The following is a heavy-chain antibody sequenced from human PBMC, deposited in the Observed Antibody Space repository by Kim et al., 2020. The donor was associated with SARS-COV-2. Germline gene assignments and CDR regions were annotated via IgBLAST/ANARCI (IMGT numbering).Heavy chain of an antibody. D-gene: IGHD2-15*01. V-gene: IGHV4-34*01. CDR3: SRGRGGSTPSDY. CDR2: INHSGST. J-gene: IGHJ4*02. CDR1: GGSFSGYY. Sequence: SETLSLTCAVYGGSFSGYYLSWIRQPPGKGLEWIGEINHSGSTNYNPSLKSRVTISVDTSKNQFSLKLISVTAADTAVYYCSRGRGGSTPSDYWCQGTL.